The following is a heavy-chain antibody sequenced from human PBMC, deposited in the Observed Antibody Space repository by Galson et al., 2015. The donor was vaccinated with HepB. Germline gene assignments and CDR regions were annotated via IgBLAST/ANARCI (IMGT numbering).Heavy chain of an antibody. V-gene: IGHV4-39*07. J-gene: IGHJ6*02. CDR1: GGSISSRTSY. CDR2: IYYDGSP. CDR3: ARDTVTLGGLRDYGMDV. Sequence: ETLSLTCSVSGGSISSRTSYWGWIRQPPGKGLEWIGNIYYDGSPYYNPSLRSRVTISLDTSNKQFSLKLSSVTAADSAVYYCARDTVTLGGLRDYGMDVWGQGTTVTVSS. D-gene: IGHD4-17*01.